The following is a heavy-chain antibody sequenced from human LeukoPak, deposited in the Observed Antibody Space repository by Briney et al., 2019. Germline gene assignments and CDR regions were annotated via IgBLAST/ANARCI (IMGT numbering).Heavy chain of an antibody. D-gene: IGHD3-22*01. CDR1: GDAISISY. Sequence: SQTLSLTSSVSGDAISISYCSLIRQPAGQGLGWFGNMDNTAITNYNPSLQSRVPMSVDTSKSQFSLQLTSVSAADTAVYYCARRFSSRSDGNGYYYGHDAFDVWGQGTLVTVSS. J-gene: IGHJ3*01. CDR3: ARRFSSRSDGNGYYYGHDAFDV. V-gene: IGHV4-4*07. CDR2: MDNTAIT.